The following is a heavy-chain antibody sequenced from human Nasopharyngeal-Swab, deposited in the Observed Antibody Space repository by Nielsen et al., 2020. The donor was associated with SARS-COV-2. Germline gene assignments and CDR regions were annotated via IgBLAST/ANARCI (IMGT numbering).Heavy chain of an antibody. CDR3: TRPMDPIAVAGSGDY. V-gene: IGHV3-23*01. J-gene: IGHJ4*02. CDR1: GFTFSSYA. Sequence: GGSLRLSCAASGFTFSSYAMSWVRQAPGKGLEWVSAISGSGGSTYYADSVKGRFTISRDNSKNTLYLQMNSLKTEDTAVYYCTRPMDPIAVAGSGDYWGQGTLVTVSS. CDR2: ISGSGGST. D-gene: IGHD6-19*01.